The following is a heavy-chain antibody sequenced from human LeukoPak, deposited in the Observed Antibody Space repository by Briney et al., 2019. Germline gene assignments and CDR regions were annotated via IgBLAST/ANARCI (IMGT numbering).Heavy chain of an antibody. CDR2: IGNTET. Sequence: GGSLRLSCATSGFPFETNAMSWVRQAPGKGLEWVAAIGNTETFYADSVTGRFTISRDNSKNTANLQMNRLRVADTAIYYCAKDWIQFNRVFDCFDSWGQGTLVTVSS. CDR3: AKDWIQFNRVFDCFDS. D-gene: IGHD5-18*01. CDR1: GFPFETNA. V-gene: IGHV3-23*01. J-gene: IGHJ4*02.